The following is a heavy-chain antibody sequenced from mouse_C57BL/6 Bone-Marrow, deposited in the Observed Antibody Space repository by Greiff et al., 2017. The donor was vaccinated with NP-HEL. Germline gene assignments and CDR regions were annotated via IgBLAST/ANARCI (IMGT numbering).Heavy chain of an antibody. J-gene: IGHJ2*01. Sequence: EVQLQQSGPELVKPGASVKISCKASGYTFTDYYMNWVKQSHGKSLEWIGDINPNNGGTSYNQKFKGKATLTVDKSSSTAYMELRSLTSEDSAVYYCARSRHYYGSLFDYWGQGTTLTVSS. CDR1: GYTFTDYY. V-gene: IGHV1-26*01. CDR2: INPNNGGT. CDR3: ARSRHYYGSLFDY. D-gene: IGHD1-1*01.